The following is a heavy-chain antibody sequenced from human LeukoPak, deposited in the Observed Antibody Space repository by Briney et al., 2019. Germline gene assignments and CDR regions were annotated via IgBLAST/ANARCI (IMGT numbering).Heavy chain of an antibody. CDR1: GGSISSSSYC. Sequence: PSETLSLTCTVSGGSISSSSYCWGWIRQPPGKGLEWIGTIFYSGGTYYNPSLKSRVTISIDTSKNHFSLKLSSATAADTAVYYCARHSGSYLFNWFDPWGQGTLVTVSS. V-gene: IGHV4-39*01. D-gene: IGHD1-26*01. CDR2: IFYSGGT. CDR3: ARHSGSYLFNWFDP. J-gene: IGHJ5*02.